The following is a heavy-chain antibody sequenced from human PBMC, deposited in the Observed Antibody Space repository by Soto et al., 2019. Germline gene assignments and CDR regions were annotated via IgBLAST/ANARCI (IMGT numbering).Heavy chain of an antibody. CDR3: ARQPSIAARPNWFDP. D-gene: IGHD6-6*01. Sequence: SETLSLTCTVSGGSISSSSYYWGWIRQPPGKGLEWIGSIYYSGSTYYNPSLKSRVTISVDTSKNQFSLKLSSVTAADTAVYYCARQPSIAARPNWFDPWGQGTLVTVSS. CDR2: IYYSGST. CDR1: GGSISSSSYY. V-gene: IGHV4-39*01. J-gene: IGHJ5*02.